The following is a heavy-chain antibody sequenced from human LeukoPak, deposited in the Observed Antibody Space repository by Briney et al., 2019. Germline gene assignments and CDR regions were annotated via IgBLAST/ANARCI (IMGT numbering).Heavy chain of an antibody. J-gene: IGHJ4*02. CDR2: MYYSGGT. CDR3: AGTGLFFDY. CDR1: GASISGYY. D-gene: IGHD7-27*01. V-gene: IGHV4-59*01. Sequence: SETLSLTCRVSGASISGYYWSWVRQPPGKGLEWIGHMYYSGGTTYNPSLKSRVSISLDTSKKHFSLKLSSVTAADTAVYYCAGTGLFFDYWSQGTLVTVSS.